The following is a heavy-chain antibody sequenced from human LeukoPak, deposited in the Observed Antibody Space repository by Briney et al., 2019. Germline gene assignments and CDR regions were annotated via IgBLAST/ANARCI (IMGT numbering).Heavy chain of an antibody. CDR2: IFHSGST. CDR3: ARAIISYSGYAEAVDY. CDR1: SGSIFNNNW. D-gene: IGHD5-12*01. Sequence: SETLSLTCTVSSGSIFNNNWWSWVRQPPGKGLEWIGQIFHSGSTSYNPSLKSRVTISVDMSKNHFSLKLSSVTAADTAVYYCARAIISYSGYAEAVDYWGQGTLVTVSS. V-gene: IGHV4-4*02. J-gene: IGHJ4*02.